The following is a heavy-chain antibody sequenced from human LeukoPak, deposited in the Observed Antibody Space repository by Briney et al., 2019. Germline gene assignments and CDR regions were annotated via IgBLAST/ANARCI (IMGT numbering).Heavy chain of an antibody. CDR3: AKGALVSTDYDY. CDR1: GFTVSSYA. D-gene: IGHD5/OR15-5a*01. CDR2: ISGSGGST. J-gene: IGHJ4*02. V-gene: IGHV3-23*01. Sequence: GGSLRLSCAASGFTVSSYAMNWVRQAPGKGLEWVSAISGSGGSTYYADSVKGRFTISRDNSKNTLYLQMNSLRAEDTAVYYCAKGALVSTDYDYWGQGTLVTVSS.